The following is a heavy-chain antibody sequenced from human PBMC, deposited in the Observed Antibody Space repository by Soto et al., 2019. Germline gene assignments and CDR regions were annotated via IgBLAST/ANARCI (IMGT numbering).Heavy chain of an antibody. V-gene: IGHV4-4*07. D-gene: IGHD1-26*01. CDR3: ARADGAFYYFDY. CDR1: GGSISSYY. J-gene: IGHJ4*02. Sequence: PSETLSLTCTVPGGSISSYYWTWIRQPAGKGLEWIGRIYSSGSTSYNPSLKSRVTMSVDTSKNQFSLTLSSVTAADTAVYYCARADGAFYYFDYWGQGTLVTVSS. CDR2: IYSSGST.